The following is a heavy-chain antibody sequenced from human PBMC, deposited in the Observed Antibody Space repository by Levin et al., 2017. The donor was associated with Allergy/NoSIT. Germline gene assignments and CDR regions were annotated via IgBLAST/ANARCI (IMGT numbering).Heavy chain of an antibody. D-gene: IGHD3-22*01. CDR2: IKSEIDGGTI. J-gene: IGHJ4*02. CDR1: GFTFNRAW. Sequence: PGGSLRLSCAASGFTFNRAWMSWVRQAPGKGLEWVGRIKSEIDGGTIEYAVPVKGRFTISRDDSKNTLYLQMNSLKTEDTAMYYCTTEGYFDSGGYNNWGQGTLVTVSS. V-gene: IGHV3-15*01. CDR3: TTEGYFDSGGYNN.